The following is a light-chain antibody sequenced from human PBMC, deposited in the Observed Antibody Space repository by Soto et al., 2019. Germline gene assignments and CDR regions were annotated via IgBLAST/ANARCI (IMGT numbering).Light chain of an antibody. CDR2: GAS. V-gene: IGKV3-20*01. CDR1: QSVSSSY. J-gene: IGKJ1*01. Sequence: EIVLTQSPGTLSLSPGERATLSCRASQSVSSSYLAWYQQKPGQAPRLRIYGASSRTTAIPDRFSGSGSGTDFTLTTSRLEPEDFAVYYCKQDVSPPPWTFGQGTKVEIK. CDR3: KQDVSPPPWT.